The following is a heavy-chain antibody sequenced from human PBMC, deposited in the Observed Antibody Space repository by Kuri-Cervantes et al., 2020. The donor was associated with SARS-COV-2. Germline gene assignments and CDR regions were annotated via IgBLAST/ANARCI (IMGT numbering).Heavy chain of an antibody. CDR1: GGTFSSYA. J-gene: IGHJ4*02. Sequence: GGSLRLSCKASGGTFSSYAISWVRQAPGQGLEWMEGIIPIFGTANYAQKFQGRVTITADKSTSTAYMELSSLRSEDTAVYYCARLSGLSTVTTSRPYWGQGTLVTVSS. V-gene: IGHV1-69*06. CDR2: IIPIFGTA. D-gene: IGHD4-17*01. CDR3: ARLSGLSTVTTSRPY.